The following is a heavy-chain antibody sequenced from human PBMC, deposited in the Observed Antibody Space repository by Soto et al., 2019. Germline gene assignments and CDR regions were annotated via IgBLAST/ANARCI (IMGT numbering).Heavy chain of an antibody. J-gene: IGHJ3*02. CDR3: AIIATSGGGEAFEI. V-gene: IGHV3-30*03. D-gene: IGHD6-13*01. Sequence: SVKGRFTISRDNSKNTLYLQMNSLRPEDTAVYYCAIIATSGGGEAFEIWGQGTMVTVSS.